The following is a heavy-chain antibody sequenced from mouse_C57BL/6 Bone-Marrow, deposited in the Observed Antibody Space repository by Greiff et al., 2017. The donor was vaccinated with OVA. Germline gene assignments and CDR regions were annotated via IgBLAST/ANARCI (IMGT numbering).Heavy chain of an antibody. CDR1: GFSLTSYG. Sequence: VKLMESGPGLVQPSQSLSITCTASGFSLTSYGVHWVRQSPGQGLEWLGVIWRGGSTDYNAAFMSRLSITKDNSKSQVFFKMNSLQADDTAIYYCAKEEGWLLLDDWGQGTTLTVSS. J-gene: IGHJ2*01. CDR2: IWRGGST. V-gene: IGHV2-5*01. CDR3: AKEEGWLLLDD. D-gene: IGHD2-3*01.